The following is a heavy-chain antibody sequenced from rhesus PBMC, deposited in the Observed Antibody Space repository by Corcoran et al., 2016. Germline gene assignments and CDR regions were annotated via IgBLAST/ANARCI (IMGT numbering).Heavy chain of an antibody. V-gene: IGHV2-95*01. CDR2: IYWNVSK. CDR1: GFSISTTGTG. Sequence: QVTLKESGPALVKPTQTLTLTCTFSGFSISTTGTGVGWIRQPPGKALEWLASIYWNVSKYYSTSLKSRLTISKDTSKNQVVLTMTNMDPVDTATYYCARVVGGLDSWGQGVVVTVSS. J-gene: IGHJ6*01. CDR3: ARVVGGLDS. D-gene: IGHD1-44*01.